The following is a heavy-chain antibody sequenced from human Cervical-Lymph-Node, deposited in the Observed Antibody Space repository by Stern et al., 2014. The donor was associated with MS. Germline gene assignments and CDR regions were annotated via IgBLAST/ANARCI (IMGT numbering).Heavy chain of an antibody. CDR3: ARGYYDFF. J-gene: IGHJ4*02. CDR1: GFTFSSYG. V-gene: IGHV3-33*01. D-gene: IGHD3-3*01. CDR2: IWYDGSKK. Sequence: QVQLVQSGGGVVQPGRSLRLSCAASGFTFSSYGMHWVRQAPGQGLEWVAVIWYDGSKKYYADSVKGRFTISRDNSKNTLYLQMNSLRAEDTAVYYCARGYYDFFWGQGTLVTVSS.